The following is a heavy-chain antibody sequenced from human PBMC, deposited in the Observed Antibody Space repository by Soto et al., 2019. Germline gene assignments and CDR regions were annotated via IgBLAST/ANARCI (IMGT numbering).Heavy chain of an antibody. J-gene: IGHJ6*02. CDR1: GGSISSGGYY. CDR2: IYYSGST. D-gene: IGHD3-22*01. CDR3: ARLPGYYDSSGYLYGTDV. Sequence: SETLSLTCTDSGGSISSGGYYWSWIRQHPGKGLEWIGYIYYSGSTYYNPSLKSRVTISVDTSKNQFSLKLSSVTAADTAVYYCARLPGYYDSSGYLYGTDVWGQGTTVAVSS. V-gene: IGHV4-31*03.